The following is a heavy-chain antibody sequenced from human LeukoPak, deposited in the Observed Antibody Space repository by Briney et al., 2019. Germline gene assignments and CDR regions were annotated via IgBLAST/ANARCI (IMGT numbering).Heavy chain of an antibody. V-gene: IGHV1-18*01. Sequence: GASVKVSCKASGYTFTSYGISWVRQAPGQGLEWMGWISAYNGNTNYAQKLQGRVTMTADTSTSTAYMELRSLRSDDTAVYYCARDRSARLPGNWFDPWGQGTLVTVSS. CDR1: GYTFTSYG. J-gene: IGHJ5*02. CDR3: ARDRSARLPGNWFDP. CDR2: ISAYNGNT.